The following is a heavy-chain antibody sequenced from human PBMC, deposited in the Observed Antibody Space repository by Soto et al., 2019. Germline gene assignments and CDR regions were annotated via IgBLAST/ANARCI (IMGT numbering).Heavy chain of an antibody. J-gene: IGHJ6*03. CDR3: ARVGSIATPYYYYMDV. Sequence: QVQLQESGPGLVKPSQTLSLTCTVSGGSISSGGYYWSWIRQHPGKGLEWIGYIYYSGSTYYNPSLKSRVTISVDTSKNQFSLKLSSVTAADTAVYYCARVGSIATPYYYYMDVWGKGTTVTVSS. D-gene: IGHD6-6*01. V-gene: IGHV4-31*03. CDR1: GGSISSGGYY. CDR2: IYYSGST.